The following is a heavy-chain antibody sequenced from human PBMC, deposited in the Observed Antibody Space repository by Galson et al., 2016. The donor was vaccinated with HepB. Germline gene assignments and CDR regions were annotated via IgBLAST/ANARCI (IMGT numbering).Heavy chain of an antibody. J-gene: IGHJ4*02. CDR2: IHYSGSS. D-gene: IGHD1-26*01. V-gene: IGHV4-39*01. CDR1: GGSISRSVYY. CDR3: ARHSGVSSVTYQGIDY. Sequence: SESQSLNCTVSGGSISRSVYYWGWIRQPPGRGLEWIGSIHYSGSSSYYAPLKSRVTISADTSKNQFYLDLRSVTAADTPVYYCARHSGVSSVTYQGIDYWGQGALVTVSS.